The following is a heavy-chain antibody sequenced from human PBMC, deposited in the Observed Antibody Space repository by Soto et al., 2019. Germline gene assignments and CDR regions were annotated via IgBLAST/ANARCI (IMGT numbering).Heavy chain of an antibody. D-gene: IGHD3-10*02. CDR3: ARGGGFVRGAGSFDF. J-gene: IGHJ3*01. CDR1: GGSITSGGYA. V-gene: IGHV4-30-2*01. Sequence: QLQLQESGSGLVRPSQTLSLTCAVSGGSITSGGYAWSWIRQPPGKGLEWIGYIYDSGITYYNLALKSRVTISVDRTQSQFSLKLSSVTAADTAVYYCARGGGFVRGAGSFDFWGQGTMVSVSS. CDR2: IYDSGIT.